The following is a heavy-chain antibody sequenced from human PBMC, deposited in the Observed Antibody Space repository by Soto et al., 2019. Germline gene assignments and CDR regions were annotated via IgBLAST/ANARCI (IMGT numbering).Heavy chain of an antibody. Sequence: EVQLVESGGGLVQPGGSLRLSCAASGFSVGSSYLYWVRQAPGRGLQWVSSIYVDGTTYYTDSVKGRFSISRDSYKNTLYLQMNSLGAEDTALYYCIKGKVGTDPNWLDPWGQGSLVTVSS. V-gene: IGHV3-66*01. CDR2: IYVDGTT. CDR3: IKGKVGTDPNWLDP. D-gene: IGHD2-21*02. CDR1: GFSVGSSY. J-gene: IGHJ5*02.